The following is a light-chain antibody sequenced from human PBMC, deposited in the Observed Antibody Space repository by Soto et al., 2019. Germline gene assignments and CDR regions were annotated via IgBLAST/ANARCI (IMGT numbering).Light chain of an antibody. V-gene: IGKV3-15*01. CDR2: DAS. CDR1: QGVSSSY. CDR3: QEYNDWPAIT. Sequence: EIVLTQSRGTVSLSPWERATLACRAGQGVSSSYLAWYQQKPGQAPRLLIYDASTRATGIPARFSGSGSGTEFTLTISSLQSEDFAVYYCQEYNDWPAITFGQGTRLEIK. J-gene: IGKJ5*01.